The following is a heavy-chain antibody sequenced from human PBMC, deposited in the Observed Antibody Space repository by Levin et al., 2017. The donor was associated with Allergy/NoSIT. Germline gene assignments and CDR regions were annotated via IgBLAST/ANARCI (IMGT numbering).Heavy chain of an antibody. Sequence: PGGSLRLSCAASGFTFSKYSMNWVRQAPGKGLEWVASISSSGSYIYYADSVKGRFTISRDNAKTSLYLQMNSLRAEDTAVYYCASAGYSSGWYGISWFDPWGQGTLVTVSS. CDR1: GFTFSKYS. V-gene: IGHV3-21*01. D-gene: IGHD6-19*01. CDR3: ASAGYSSGWYGISWFDP. J-gene: IGHJ5*02. CDR2: ISSSGSYI.